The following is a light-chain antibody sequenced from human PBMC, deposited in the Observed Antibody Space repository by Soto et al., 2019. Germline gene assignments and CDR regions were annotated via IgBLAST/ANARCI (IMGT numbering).Light chain of an antibody. CDR2: DNT. Sequence: QSVLTQPPSVSGAPGQRVTISCTGSSSNIGAGFDVYWYQHLPGTAPKLLIYDNTNRPSGVPDRFSGSKSGTSASLAITGLQAEDEADYYCQSYDSSLSAEVFGGVTKLTVL. J-gene: IGLJ2*01. CDR1: SSNIGAGFD. CDR3: QSYDSSLSAEV. V-gene: IGLV1-40*01.